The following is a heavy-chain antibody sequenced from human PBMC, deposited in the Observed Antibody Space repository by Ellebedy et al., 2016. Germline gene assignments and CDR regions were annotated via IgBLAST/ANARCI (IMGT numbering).Heavy chain of an antibody. J-gene: IGHJ4*02. Sequence: GGSLRLSXAASGFTFSSYSMNWVRQAPGKGLEWVSSISSSSSYIYYADSVKGRFTISRDNAKNSLYLQMNSLRAEDTAVYYCARDLADRFLEWLFQDYWGQGTLVTVSS. CDR2: ISSSSSYI. CDR3: ARDLADRFLEWLFQDY. V-gene: IGHV3-21*01. CDR1: GFTFSSYS. D-gene: IGHD3-3*01.